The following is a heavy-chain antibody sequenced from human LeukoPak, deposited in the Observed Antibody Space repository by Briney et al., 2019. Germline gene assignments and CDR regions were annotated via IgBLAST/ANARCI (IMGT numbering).Heavy chain of an antibody. CDR2: ITGDGTRT. D-gene: IGHD1-14*01. CDR1: GFTFSSCA. CDR3: ASRPRADMGPLDY. V-gene: IGHV3-23*01. J-gene: IGHJ4*02. Sequence: TGGSLRLSCAASGFTFSSCAMTWVRQAPGKGWEWVASITGDGTRTYYTDSVKGRFTISRDNSKNTLYLQMNSLRADETAIYYCASRPRADMGPLDYWGQGTLVTAST.